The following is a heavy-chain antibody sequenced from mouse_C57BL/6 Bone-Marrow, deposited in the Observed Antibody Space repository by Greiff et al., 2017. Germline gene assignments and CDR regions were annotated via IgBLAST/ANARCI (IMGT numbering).Heavy chain of an antibody. D-gene: IGHD2-3*01. J-gene: IGHJ3*01. CDR2: IHPNSGST. CDR1: GYTFTSYW. CDR3: ARGGGWLPFAY. V-gene: IGHV1-64*01. Sequence: QVQLKQPGAELVKPGASVKLSCKASGYTFTSYWMHWVKQRPGQGLEWIGMIHPNSGSTNYNEKFKSKATLTVDKSSSTAYMQLSSLTSEDSAVCYCARGGGWLPFAYWGQGTLVTVSA.